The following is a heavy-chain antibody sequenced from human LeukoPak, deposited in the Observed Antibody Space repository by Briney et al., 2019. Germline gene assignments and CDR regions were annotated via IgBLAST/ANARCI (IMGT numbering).Heavy chain of an antibody. V-gene: IGHV4-59*01. CDR3: ARGGSWSDYFDY. Sequence: SETLSLTCTVSGGSISSYYWSWIRQPPGKGLEWIGYIYYSGRTNYNPSLKSRFTISVDTSKNQFSLKLSSVTAADTAVYYCARGGSWSDYFDYWGQGTLVTVSS. D-gene: IGHD3-10*01. J-gene: IGHJ4*02. CDR2: IYYSGRT. CDR1: GGSISSYY.